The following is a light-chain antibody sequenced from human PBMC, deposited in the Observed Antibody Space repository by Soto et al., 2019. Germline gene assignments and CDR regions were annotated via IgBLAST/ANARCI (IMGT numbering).Light chain of an antibody. V-gene: IGKV3-20*01. J-gene: IGKJ5*01. CDR3: KHYGRSPIT. CDR1: QSVNSR. Sequence: EIVLTQSPGTLSLSPGERATLSCRASQSVNSRLAWYQHKPGQAHRLLISGAYSRATGIQDRFSGSGSATDFTLTIRRLEPEDFALYYCKHYGRSPITFGQGTRVEIK. CDR2: GAY.